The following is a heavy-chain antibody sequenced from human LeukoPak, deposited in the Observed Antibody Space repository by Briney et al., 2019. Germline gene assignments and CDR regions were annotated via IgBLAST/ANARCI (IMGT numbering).Heavy chain of an antibody. CDR1: GFTFDDYA. J-gene: IGHJ3*02. Sequence: GRSLRLSCAASGFTFDDYAMHWVRQAPGKGLEWVSGISWNSGSIVYADSVKGRFTISRDNAKNSLYLQMNSLRAEDTALYYCAKDIRRIFGVVIMGAFDIWGQGTMVTVSS. CDR2: ISWNSGSI. V-gene: IGHV3-9*01. CDR3: AKDIRRIFGVVIMGAFDI. D-gene: IGHD3-3*01.